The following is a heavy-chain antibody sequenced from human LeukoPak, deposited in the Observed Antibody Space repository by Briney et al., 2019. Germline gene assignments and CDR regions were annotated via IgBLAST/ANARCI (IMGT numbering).Heavy chain of an antibody. V-gene: IGHV4-61*02. Sequence: PSETLSLTCTVSGGSISSGSYYWTWIRQPAGKGLECIGRIHTSGSPKYNPSLKSRVTISLDTSKNQFSLKVTSVTAADTAVYYCARVEAGVAAFYFDHWGRGTLVTVSS. J-gene: IGHJ4*02. CDR3: ARVEAGVAAFYFDH. CDR1: GGSISSGSYY. D-gene: IGHD1-14*01. CDR2: IHTSGSP.